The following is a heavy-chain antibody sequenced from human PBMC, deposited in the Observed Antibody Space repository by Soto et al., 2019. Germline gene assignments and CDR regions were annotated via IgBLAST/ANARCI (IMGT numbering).Heavy chain of an antibody. CDR2: IRSESDGGTT. Sequence: EVQLVESGGGLVKPGGSLRLSCAASGFIFNDAWMNWVRQAPGKGLEWVGRIRSESDGGTTDYAAPVKDRFIISREDSKNMVYLQMDSLKTEDTAVYFCTTGWSSKDYWGQGTPVTVSS. J-gene: IGHJ4*02. D-gene: IGHD6-13*01. CDR1: GFIFNDAW. CDR3: TTGWSSKDY. V-gene: IGHV3-15*01.